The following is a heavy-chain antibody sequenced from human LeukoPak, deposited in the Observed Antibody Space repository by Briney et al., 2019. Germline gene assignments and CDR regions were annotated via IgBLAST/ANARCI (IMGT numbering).Heavy chain of an antibody. CDR2: ISWSSGII. D-gene: IGHD3-22*01. CDR3: ARDPGYDSSGYYEVHAFDI. J-gene: IGHJ3*02. V-gene: IGHV3-9*01. CDR1: GFIFDDHG. Sequence: GGSLRLSCAASGFIFDDHGMHWVRQAPGKGLEWVSGISWSSGIIGYADSVKGRFTISRDNAKNTLYLQMNSLRAEDTAVYYCARDPGYDSSGYYEVHAFDIWGQGTMVTVSS.